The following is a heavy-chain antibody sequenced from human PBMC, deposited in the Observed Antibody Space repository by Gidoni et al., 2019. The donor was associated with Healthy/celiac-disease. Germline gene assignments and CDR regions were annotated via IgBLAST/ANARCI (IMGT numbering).Heavy chain of an antibody. D-gene: IGHD6-19*01. J-gene: IGHJ4*02. Sequence: EVQLVESGGGLVQPGRSLRLSCAASGFPFDDYAMHWVRQAPGKGLEWVSGISWNSGSIGYADSVKGRFTISRDNAKNSLYLQMNSLRAEDTALYYCAKDSTEYSSGSMVDWGQGTLVTVSS. CDR3: AKDSTEYSSGSMVD. CDR1: GFPFDDYA. CDR2: ISWNSGSI. V-gene: IGHV3-9*01.